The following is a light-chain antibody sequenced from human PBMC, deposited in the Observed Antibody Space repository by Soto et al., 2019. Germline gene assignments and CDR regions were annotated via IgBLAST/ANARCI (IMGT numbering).Light chain of an antibody. CDR1: QTGTSY. Sequence: EIVLTQSPATLSLSPGERATLSCRASQTGTSYLAWYQQTPGQAPRLLIYDTSTRATGIPARFSGSGSGTDFTLTISSLEAEDVALYYCQHRSQWPPEYTFGRGTKLEI. V-gene: IGKV3-11*01. CDR2: DTS. CDR3: QHRSQWPPEYT. J-gene: IGKJ2*01.